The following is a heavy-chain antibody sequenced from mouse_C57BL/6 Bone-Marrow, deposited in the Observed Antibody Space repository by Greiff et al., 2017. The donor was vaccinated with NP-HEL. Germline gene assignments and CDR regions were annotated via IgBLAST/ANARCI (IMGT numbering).Heavy chain of an antibody. CDR1: GYTFTSYW. J-gene: IGHJ3*01. Sequence: VQLKQPGAELVMPGASVKLSCKASGYTFTSYWMHWVKQRPGQGLEWIGEIDPSDSYTNYNQKFKGKSTLTVDKSSSTAYMQLSSLTSEDSAVYYCARGSSGAYWGQGTLVTVSA. D-gene: IGHD3-1*01. CDR3: ARGSSGAY. V-gene: IGHV1-69*01. CDR2: IDPSDSYT.